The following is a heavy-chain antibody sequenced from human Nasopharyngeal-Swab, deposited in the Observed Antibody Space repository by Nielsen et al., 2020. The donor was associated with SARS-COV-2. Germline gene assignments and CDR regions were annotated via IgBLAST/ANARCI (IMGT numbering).Heavy chain of an antibody. CDR2: IYYSGST. CDR3: ARDLGGYDILTGYYHYYYYMDV. D-gene: IGHD3-9*01. Sequence: RQAPGKGLEWIGYIYYSGSTNYNPSLKSRVTISVDTSKNQFSLELSSVTAADTAVYYCARDLGGYDILTGYYHYYYYMDVWGKGTTVTVSS. V-gene: IGHV4-59*01. J-gene: IGHJ6*03.